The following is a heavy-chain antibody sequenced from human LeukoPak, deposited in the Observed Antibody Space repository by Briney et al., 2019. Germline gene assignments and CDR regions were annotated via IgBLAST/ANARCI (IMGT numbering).Heavy chain of an antibody. CDR3: ARGGFYCGGYCYVDY. D-gene: IGHD2-21*02. V-gene: IGHV4-34*01. CDR2: INHRGST. CDR1: GGSFSPYY. J-gene: IGHJ4*02. Sequence: NPSETLSLTCAVYGGSFSPYYWSWIRQPPGKGLEWIGEINHRGSTNYNPSLKGRVTISVDTSKNQFSLRLSSVTAADTAVYYCARGGFYCGGYCYVDYWGQGTLVTVSS.